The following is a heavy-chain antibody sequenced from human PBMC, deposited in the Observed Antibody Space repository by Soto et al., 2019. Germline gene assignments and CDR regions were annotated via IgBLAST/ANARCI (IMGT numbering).Heavy chain of an antibody. Sequence: EVQVVESGGGLVQPGRSLRLSCAASGFSFDDYAMHWVRQAPGKGLEWVSGISWNSGTIGYADSVKGRFTISRDNYKNALYLQMNSLRAEDTALYYCAKSTGGTANGMGVWGQGTPVTVSS. D-gene: IGHD2-8*02. CDR1: GFSFDDYA. J-gene: IGHJ6*02. CDR2: ISWNSGTI. V-gene: IGHV3-9*01. CDR3: AKSTGGTANGMGV.